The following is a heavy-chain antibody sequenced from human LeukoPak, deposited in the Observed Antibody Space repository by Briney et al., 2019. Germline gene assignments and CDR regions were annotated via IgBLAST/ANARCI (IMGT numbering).Heavy chain of an antibody. Sequence: GGSLRLSCAASEFSVGSNYMTWVRQAPGKGLEWVSLIYSGGSTYYADSVKGRFTISRDNSKNTLYLQMNSLRAEDTAVYYCAKEGDGRDGPYWGQGTLVTVSS. CDR1: EFSVGSNY. D-gene: IGHD5-24*01. CDR2: IYSGGST. CDR3: AKEGDGRDGPY. J-gene: IGHJ4*02. V-gene: IGHV3-66*01.